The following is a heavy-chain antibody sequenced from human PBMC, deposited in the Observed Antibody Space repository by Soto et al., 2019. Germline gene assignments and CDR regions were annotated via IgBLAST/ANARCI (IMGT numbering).Heavy chain of an antibody. V-gene: IGHV4-39*01. CDR3: ASAYDYSSGWYVDYYYYYGMDV. J-gene: IGHJ6*02. CDR2: IYYSGST. D-gene: IGHD6-19*01. Sequence: SETLSLTCTVSGGSISSSSYYWGWIRQPPGKGLEWIGSIYYSGSTYYNPSLKSRVTISVDTSKNQFSLKLSSVTAADTAVYYCASAYDYSSGWYVDYYYYYGMDVWGQGTTVTVSS. CDR1: GGSISSSSYY.